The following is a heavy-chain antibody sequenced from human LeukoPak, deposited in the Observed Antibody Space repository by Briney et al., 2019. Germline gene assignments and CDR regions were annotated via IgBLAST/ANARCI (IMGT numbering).Heavy chain of an antibody. J-gene: IGHJ5*02. CDR1: GGTVSRYP. CDR3: ARDRAYSSSWYDVGARHWFDP. Sequence: SVKVSCKASGGTVSRYPVSWVRQAPGQGLEWMGGTIPLFGKANYAQKFQGRVTITADESTGTAYMELSSLRSEDTAVYYCARDRAYSSSWYDVGARHWFDPWGQGTLVTVSS. D-gene: IGHD6-13*01. CDR2: TIPLFGKA. V-gene: IGHV1-69*13.